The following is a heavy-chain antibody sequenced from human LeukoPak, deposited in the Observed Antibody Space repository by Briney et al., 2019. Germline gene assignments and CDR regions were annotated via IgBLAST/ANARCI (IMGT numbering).Heavy chain of an antibody. CDR2: ISAYNGNT. D-gene: IGHD2-15*01. V-gene: IGHV1-18*04. CDR3: ARASGGSRRDYYYDMDV. J-gene: IGHJ6*04. CDR1: GYTFTSYD. Sequence: ASVKVSCKASGYTFTSYDISWVRQAPGQGLEWMGWISAYNGNTNYAQKLQGRVTMTTDTSTSTAYMELRSLRSDDTAVYYCARASGGSRRDYYYDMDVWGKGTTVTVSS.